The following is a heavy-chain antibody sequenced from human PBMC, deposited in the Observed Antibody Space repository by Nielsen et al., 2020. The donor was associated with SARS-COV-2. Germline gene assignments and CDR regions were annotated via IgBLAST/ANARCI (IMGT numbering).Heavy chain of an antibody. CDR2: ISGSGGST. CDR3: AKDQKWYYDFWSGYYDYYYGMDV. CDR1: GFTFSSYA. Sequence: GESLKISCAASGFTFSSYAMSWVRQAPGKGLEWVSAISGSGGSTYYADSVKGRFTISRDNSKNTLYLQMNSLRAEDTAVYYCAKDQKWYYDFWSGYYDYYYGMDVWGQGTTVTVSS. D-gene: IGHD3-3*01. V-gene: IGHV3-23*01. J-gene: IGHJ6*02.